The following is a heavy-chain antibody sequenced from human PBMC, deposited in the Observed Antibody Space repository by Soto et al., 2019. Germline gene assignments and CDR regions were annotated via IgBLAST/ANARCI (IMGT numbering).Heavy chain of an antibody. Sequence: GGSLRLSCAASGFSFSGYAMHWVRQAPGKGLEWVALISYDGSNTDYADSVKGRFTISRDNSKNTLSLQMNSLRVEDTAVYYCAKEAKGWELYYFDYWGQGALVTVSS. D-gene: IGHD1-26*01. CDR3: AKEAKGWELYYFDY. CDR2: ISYDGSNT. V-gene: IGHV3-30*18. CDR1: GFSFSGYA. J-gene: IGHJ4*02.